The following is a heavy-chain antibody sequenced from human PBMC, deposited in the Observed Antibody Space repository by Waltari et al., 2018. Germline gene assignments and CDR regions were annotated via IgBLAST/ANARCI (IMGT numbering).Heavy chain of an antibody. CDR1: GYTFTTYY. D-gene: IGHD2-8*01. CDR2: INPSSGDT. Sequence: QVQLVQSGAEVKKPGASVKVSCKAFGYTFTTYYIHWVRQAPGQGLEWMGIINPSSGDTRYAQKFQDRITLTSDTSSTTLYMELSSLRSEDTAVYYCARDGAVSAVLRFFFDYWGQGTLVTVSS. J-gene: IGHJ4*02. V-gene: IGHV1-46*01. CDR3: ARDGAVSAVLRFFFDY.